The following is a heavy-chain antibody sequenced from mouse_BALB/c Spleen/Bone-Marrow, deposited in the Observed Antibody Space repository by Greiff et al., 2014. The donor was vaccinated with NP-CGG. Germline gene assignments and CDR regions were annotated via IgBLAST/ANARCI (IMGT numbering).Heavy chain of an antibody. CDR2: IYPGDGDT. V-gene: IGHV1-80*01. J-gene: IGHJ2*01. CDR3: ARDYYGSRYYFDY. CDR1: GYAFSSYW. Sequence: QVQLKESGAELVRPGSSVKISCKASGYAFSSYWMNWVKQRPGQGLEWIGQIYPGDGDTNYNGKFRGKATLTADKSSSTAYMQLSSLTSEDSAVYFCARDYYGSRYYFDYWGQGTTLTVSS. D-gene: IGHD1-1*01.